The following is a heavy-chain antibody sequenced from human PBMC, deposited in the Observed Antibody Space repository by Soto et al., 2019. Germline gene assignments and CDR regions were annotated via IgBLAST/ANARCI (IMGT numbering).Heavy chain of an antibody. CDR2: ISSTTNYI. V-gene: IGHV3-21*06. CDR3: ARESEDLTSNFDY. CDR1: GFIFTRYS. Sequence: GSLRLSCAASGFIFTRYSMNWVRQAPGKGLEWVSSISSTTNYIYYGDSMKGRFTISRDNAKNPLYLEMNSLRAEDTAVYYCARESEDLTSNFDYWGQGTLVTVSS. J-gene: IGHJ4*02.